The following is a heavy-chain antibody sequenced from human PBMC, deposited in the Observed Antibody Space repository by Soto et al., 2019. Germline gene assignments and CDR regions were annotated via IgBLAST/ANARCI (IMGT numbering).Heavy chain of an antibody. CDR3: ARTWGSTNDD. D-gene: IGHD3-16*01. V-gene: IGHV4-59*01. Sequence: PSETLSLTCVVSGGSLSSYYWSWIRQPPGKGLEWIGYIYYSGSTNYNPSLKSRVTISVDTSKNQFSLKLSSVTAADTAVYYCARTWGSTNDDWGRGTLVPVSS. J-gene: IGHJ4*02. CDR2: IYYSGST. CDR1: GGSLSSYY.